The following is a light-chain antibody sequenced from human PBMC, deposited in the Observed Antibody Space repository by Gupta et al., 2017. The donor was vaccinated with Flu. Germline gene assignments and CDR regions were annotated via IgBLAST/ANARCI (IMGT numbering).Light chain of an antibody. Sequence: ALPKRYVEWYQQKSGHAPVVVMYEDNKRPSGVPERLSGSSSGSMATLTISGAQVEDESDYYCYATDSRDNRNWKWVFGGGTKLTVL. CDR3: YATDSRDNRNWKWV. J-gene: IGLJ3*02. CDR1: ALPKRY. CDR2: EDN. V-gene: IGLV3-10*01.